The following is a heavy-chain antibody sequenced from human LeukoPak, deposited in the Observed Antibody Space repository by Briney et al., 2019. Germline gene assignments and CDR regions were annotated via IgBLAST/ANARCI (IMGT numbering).Heavy chain of an antibody. CDR1: GYSISSGYY. CDR2: IYHSGST. CDR3: ARSGLRPDAFDI. Sequence: SETLSLTCTVSGYSISSGYYWGWIRQPPGKGLEWIGSIYHSGSTYYNPSLKSRVTISVDTSKNQFSLKLSSVTAADTAVYYCARSGLRPDAFDIWGQGTMVTVSS. V-gene: IGHV4-38-2*02. J-gene: IGHJ3*02. D-gene: IGHD4-17*01.